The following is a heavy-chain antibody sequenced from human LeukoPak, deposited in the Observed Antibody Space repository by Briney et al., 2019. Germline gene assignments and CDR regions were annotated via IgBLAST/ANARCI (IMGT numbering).Heavy chain of an antibody. J-gene: IGHJ6*02. CDR1: GFTFSSYG. D-gene: IGHD6-13*01. CDR2: IRYDGSNK. CDR3: ARDEGAAAGAFGYYYGMDV. Sequence: GGSLRLSCAASGFTFSSYGMHWVRQAPGKGLEWVAFIRYDGSNKYYADSVKGRFTISRDNSKNSLYLQMNSLRAEDTAVYYCARDEGAAAGAFGYYYGMDVWGQGTTVTVSS. V-gene: IGHV3-30*02.